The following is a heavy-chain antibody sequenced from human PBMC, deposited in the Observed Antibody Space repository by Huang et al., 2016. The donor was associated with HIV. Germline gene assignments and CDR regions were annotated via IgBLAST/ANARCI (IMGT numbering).Heavy chain of an antibody. Sequence: QVHLVQPGAEVKKPGSSVKVSCKASGGTFSSLAISWVRQAPGQGLEWMGGIIPIFEKANYAQKFQGRVTISADESTKTAYMELNSLRSEDTAVFYCAVGTRSSWFYDYWGQGTLVTVSS. D-gene: IGHD6-13*01. V-gene: IGHV1-69*12. CDR2: IIPIFEKA. CDR3: AVGTRSSWFYDY. CDR1: GGTFSSLA. J-gene: IGHJ4*01.